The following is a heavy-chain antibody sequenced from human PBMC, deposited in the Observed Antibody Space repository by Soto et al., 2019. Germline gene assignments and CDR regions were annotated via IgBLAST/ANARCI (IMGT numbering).Heavy chain of an antibody. CDR3: ARVGSRSLGYCSSTSCDNWFDP. Sequence: ASVKVSCKASGYTFTSYGLSWVRQAPGQGLEWMGWISAYNGNTNYAQKLQGRVTMTTDTSTSTAYMELRSLRSDDTAVYYCARVGSRSLGYCSSTSCDNWFDPWGQGTLVTVSS. J-gene: IGHJ5*02. CDR1: GYTFTSYG. V-gene: IGHV1-18*01. D-gene: IGHD2-2*01. CDR2: ISAYNGNT.